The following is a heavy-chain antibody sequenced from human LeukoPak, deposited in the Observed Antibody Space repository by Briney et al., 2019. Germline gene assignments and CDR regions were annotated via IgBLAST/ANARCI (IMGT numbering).Heavy chain of an antibody. CDR3: ARDQEDSGTDY. V-gene: IGHV4-31*03. D-gene: IGHD3-10*01. Sequence: SETLSLTCTVSGGSISSGDYYWSWIRQHPGKGLEWIGYIYYSGSTYYNPSLKSRVTISLDTSKNQFSLKLSSVTAADTAVYYCARDQEDSGTDYWGQGALVTVSS. J-gene: IGHJ4*02. CDR1: GGSISSGDYY. CDR2: IYYSGST.